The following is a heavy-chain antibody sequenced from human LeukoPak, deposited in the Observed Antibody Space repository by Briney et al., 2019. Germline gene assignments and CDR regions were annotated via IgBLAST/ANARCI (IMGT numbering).Heavy chain of an antibody. CDR1: GYTFTSYY. J-gene: IGHJ5*02. CDR3: ARVAAAGFAYDKFDP. D-gene: IGHD6-13*01. CDR2: INPSGAGT. Sequence: GASVKVSCKASGYTFTSYYMHWVRQAPGQGLEWMGIINPSGAGTNYAQKFQGRVNMTRDTSTNTVYMELGSLRSEDTAVYYCARVAAAGFAYDKFDPWGQGTLVTVSS. V-gene: IGHV1-46*01.